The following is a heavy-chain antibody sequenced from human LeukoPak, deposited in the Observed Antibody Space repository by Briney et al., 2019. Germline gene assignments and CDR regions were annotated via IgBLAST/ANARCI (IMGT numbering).Heavy chain of an antibody. J-gene: IGHJ4*02. Sequence: PGGSLRLSCAASGFTFSNAWMSWVRQAPGKGLEWVGRIKSKTDGGTTDYAAPVKGRFTISRDDSKNTLYLQMNSLKTEDTAVYYCTTSFLAVAGYYFDYWGQGTLVTVSS. D-gene: IGHD6-19*01. V-gene: IGHV3-15*01. CDR2: IKSKTDGGTT. CDR3: TTSFLAVAGYYFDY. CDR1: GFTFSNAW.